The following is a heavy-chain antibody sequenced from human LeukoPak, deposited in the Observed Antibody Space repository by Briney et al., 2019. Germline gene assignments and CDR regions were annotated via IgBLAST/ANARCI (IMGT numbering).Heavy chain of an antibody. CDR2: INHSGST. J-gene: IGHJ4*02. CDR1: GGSISSYY. Sequence: SETLSLTCTVSGGSISSYYWSWIRQPPGKGLEWLGEINHSGSTNYNPSLKSRVTISVDTSKNQFSLKLSSVTAADTAVYYCARHGYGSGYWGQGTLVTVSS. D-gene: IGHD3-10*01. V-gene: IGHV4-34*01. CDR3: ARHGYGSGY.